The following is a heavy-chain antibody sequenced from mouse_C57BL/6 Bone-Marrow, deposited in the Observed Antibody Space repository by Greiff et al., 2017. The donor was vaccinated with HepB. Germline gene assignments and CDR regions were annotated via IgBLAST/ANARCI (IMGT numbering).Heavy chain of an antibody. Sequence: VQLQESGAELVKPGASVKISCKASGYAFSSYWMNWVKQRPGKGLEWIGQIYPGDGDTNYNGKFKGKATLTADKSSSTAYMQLSSLTSEDSAVYFCARWGRSTYWDFDVWGTGTTVTVSS. CDR1: GYAFSSYW. V-gene: IGHV1-80*01. CDR2: IYPGDGDT. J-gene: IGHJ1*03. CDR3: ARWGRSTYWDFDV. D-gene: IGHD5-1*01.